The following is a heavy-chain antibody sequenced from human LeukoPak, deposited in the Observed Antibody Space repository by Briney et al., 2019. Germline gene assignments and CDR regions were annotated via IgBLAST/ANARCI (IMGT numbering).Heavy chain of an antibody. V-gene: IGHV4-39*01. CDR1: GGSVSSSSYY. J-gene: IGHJ4*02. CDR3: ARQLYGGNFCFDY. Sequence: SETLSLTCTVSGGSVSSSSYYWGWIRQPPGKGLEWIGSIYYSGSTYYNPSLKSRVTISVDTSKNQFSLKLSSVTAADTAVYYCARQLYGGNFCFDYWGQGTLVTVSS. CDR2: IYYSGST. D-gene: IGHD4-23*01.